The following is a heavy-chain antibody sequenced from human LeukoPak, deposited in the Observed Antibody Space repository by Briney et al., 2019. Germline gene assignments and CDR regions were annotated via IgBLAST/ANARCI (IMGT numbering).Heavy chain of an antibody. J-gene: IGHJ6*02. D-gene: IGHD2-2*01. CDR1: GFTFSSYA. CDR3: ARVGYQKPVRYYYYGMDV. Sequence: GGSLRLSCAASGFTFSSYAMHWVRQAPGKGLEWVAVISYDGSNKYYADSVKGRFTISRDNSKNTLYLQMNSLRAEDTAVYYCARVGYQKPVRYYYYGMDVWGLGTTVTVSS. CDR2: ISYDGSNK. V-gene: IGHV3-30-3*01.